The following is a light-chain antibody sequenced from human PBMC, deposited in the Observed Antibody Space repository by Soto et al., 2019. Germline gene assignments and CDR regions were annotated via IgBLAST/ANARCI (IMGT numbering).Light chain of an antibody. CDR1: SSDVGGYNY. J-gene: IGLJ2*01. CDR2: EVS. Sequence: QSALTQPPSASGSPGQSVTISCAGTSSDVGGYNYVSWYQQHPGKAPKLIIYEVSERPSGVPDRFSGSKSGNTASLTVSGLQAGDEADYYCSSYAGTKTLVFGGGTKVTVL. V-gene: IGLV2-8*01. CDR3: SSYAGTKTLV.